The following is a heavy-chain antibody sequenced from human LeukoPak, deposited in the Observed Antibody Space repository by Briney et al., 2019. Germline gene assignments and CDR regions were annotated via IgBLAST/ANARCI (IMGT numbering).Heavy chain of an antibody. CDR2: IWYDGSNK. D-gene: IGHD3-22*01. J-gene: IGHJ4*02. V-gene: IGHV3-33*08. CDR1: GFTFSSYA. Sequence: GGSLRLSCAASGFTFSSYAMHWVRQAPGKGLEWVAVIWYDGSNKYYADSVKGRFTISRDNSKNTLYLQMNSLRAEDTAVYYCARDLGYYDSSGNDYWGQGTLVTVSS. CDR3: ARDLGYYDSSGNDY.